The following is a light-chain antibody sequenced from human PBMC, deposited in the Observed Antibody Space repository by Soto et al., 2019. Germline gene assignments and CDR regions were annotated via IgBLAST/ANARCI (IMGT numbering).Light chain of an antibody. Sequence: DIPMTQSPSTLSASVGDRVTITCRASQSISDSLGWYQQKPGKAPKLLIYEASTLQSGVPSRFSGSRSGTEYTLTISSLQPDDFASYYCQQYNGYWTFGQGTKVEIK. V-gene: IGKV1-5*03. CDR1: QSISDS. CDR3: QQYNGYWT. J-gene: IGKJ1*01. CDR2: EAS.